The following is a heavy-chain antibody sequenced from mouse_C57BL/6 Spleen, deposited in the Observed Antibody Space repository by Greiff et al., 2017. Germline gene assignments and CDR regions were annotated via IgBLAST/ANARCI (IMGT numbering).Heavy chain of an antibody. CDR1: GYTFTSYW. D-gene: IGHD2-5*01. Sequence: QVQLQQPGAELVKPGASVKLSCKASGYTFTSYWMHWVKQRPGGGLEWIGRIDPNSGGTKYNEKFKSKATLTVDKASSTAYLQLSSLTSEDAAVYYWARDYSNYFDYWGQGTTLTVSS. CDR2: IDPNSGGT. V-gene: IGHV1-72*01. J-gene: IGHJ2*01. CDR3: ARDYSNYFDY.